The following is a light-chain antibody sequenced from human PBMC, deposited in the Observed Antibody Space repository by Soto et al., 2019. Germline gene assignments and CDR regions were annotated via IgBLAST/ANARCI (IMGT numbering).Light chain of an antibody. Sequence: EIVLTQSPGTLSLSPGERVTLSCRASQSFSSSYLAWYQQKPGQAPRLLIYGASNRATGIPDRVSGSGSGTDFTLTISRLEPEDFAVYYCQQYGRSPWTFGQGTKVDIK. CDR2: GAS. CDR1: QSFSSSY. V-gene: IGKV3-20*01. J-gene: IGKJ1*01. CDR3: QQYGRSPWT.